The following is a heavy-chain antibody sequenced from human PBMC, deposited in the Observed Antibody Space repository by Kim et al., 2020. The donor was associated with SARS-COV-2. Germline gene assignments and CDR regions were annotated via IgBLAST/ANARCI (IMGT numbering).Heavy chain of an antibody. CDR2: DS. CDR3: ARQQGFLFDP. Sequence: DSNYSPSFQGQVTISADKSISTAYLQWSSLKASDTAMYYCARQQGFLFDPWGQGTLVTVSS. J-gene: IGHJ5*02. V-gene: IGHV5-51*01. D-gene: IGHD3-3*01.